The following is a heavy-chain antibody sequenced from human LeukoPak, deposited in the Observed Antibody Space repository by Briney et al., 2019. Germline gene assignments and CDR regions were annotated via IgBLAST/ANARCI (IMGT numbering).Heavy chain of an antibody. J-gene: IGHJ6*03. CDR1: GFTVSSNN. D-gene: IGHD3-10*01. Sequence: PGGSLRLSCVASGFTVSSNNMSWVRQAPGKGLEWVSVIYSGGSTYYADSVKGRFTISRDNSKNTLYLQMNSLRAEDTAVYYCASSSGSYRTPYYYMDVWGTGTTVTVSS. CDR2: IYSGGST. V-gene: IGHV3-53*01. CDR3: ASSSGSYRTPYYYMDV.